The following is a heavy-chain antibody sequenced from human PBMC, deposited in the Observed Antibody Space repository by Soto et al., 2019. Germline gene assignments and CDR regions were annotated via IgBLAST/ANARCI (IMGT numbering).Heavy chain of an antibody. Sequence: QVQLVQSGPEVKKPGASDEVSCKAAGSTFTNFGMSWVRQAPGQGLEWMGWIMSYSGNTNNAQKLQDRVSLTADTSTSTDYMERRSLRSDDTAVYYCARMPEYSSTWYYAFDNWGQGTLVTVSS. CDR3: ARMPEYSSTWYYAFDN. CDR2: IMSYSGNT. J-gene: IGHJ3*02. V-gene: IGHV1-18*01. CDR1: GSTFTNFG. D-gene: IGHD6-13*01.